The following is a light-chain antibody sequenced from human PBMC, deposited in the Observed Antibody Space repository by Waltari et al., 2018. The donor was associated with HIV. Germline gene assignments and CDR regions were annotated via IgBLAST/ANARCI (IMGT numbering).Light chain of an antibody. CDR2: WAS. Sequence: DIVMTQSPDSLAVSLGERATINCKSSQTLLYSSNNKNYLTWYQQKPGQPPKVVIYWASTRESGVPDRFSGSGSGTDFTFTINSLQAEDVAVYYCQQYYSLPYTFGRGTKLEIK. V-gene: IGKV4-1*01. CDR1: QTLLYSSNNKNY. CDR3: QQYYSLPYT. J-gene: IGKJ2*01.